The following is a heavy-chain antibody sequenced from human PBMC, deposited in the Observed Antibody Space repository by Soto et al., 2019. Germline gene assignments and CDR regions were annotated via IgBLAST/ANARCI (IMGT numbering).Heavy chain of an antibody. V-gene: IGHV4-39*02. CDR1: GGSISSDTYY. D-gene: IGHD5-18*01. CDR3: ARDHPAAMGDS. J-gene: IGHJ4*02. CDR2: ISYSGST. Sequence: PSETLSLTCTVSGGSISSDTYYWGWMRQSPEKGLEWIASISYSGSTYYNSTLKSRVTISVDRSKNSQYLLMNSLRVEDTAVYYCARDHPAAMGDSWGQGTLVTVSS.